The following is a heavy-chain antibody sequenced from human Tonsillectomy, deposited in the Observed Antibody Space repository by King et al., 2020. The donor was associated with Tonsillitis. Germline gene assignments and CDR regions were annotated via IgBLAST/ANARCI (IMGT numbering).Heavy chain of an antibody. CDR1: GYTFTSYY. V-gene: IGHV1-46*01. CDR3: ARVGCSGGSCYPSHFDY. D-gene: IGHD2-15*01. J-gene: IGHJ4*02. CDR2: INPSGGST. Sequence: QLVQSGAEVKKPGASVKVSCKASGYTFTSYYMHWVRQAPGQGLEWMGIINPSGGSTSYAQKFQGRVTMTRDTYTSTVYMELSSLRSEDTAVYYCARVGCSGGSCYPSHFDYWGQGTLVTVSS.